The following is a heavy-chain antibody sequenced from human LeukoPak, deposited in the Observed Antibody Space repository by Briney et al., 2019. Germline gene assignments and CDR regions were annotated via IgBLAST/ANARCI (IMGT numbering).Heavy chain of an antibody. CDR2: INHSGST. D-gene: IGHD6-25*01. CDR3: ARAPGSPLDY. J-gene: IGHJ4*02. V-gene: IGHV4-34*01. Sequence: SETLSLTCAVYGGSFSCYYWSWIRQPPGKGLEWIGEINHSGSTNYNPSLKSRVTISVDTSKNQFSLKLRSVTAADTAVYYCARAPGSPLDYWGQGTLVTVSS. CDR1: GGSFSCYY.